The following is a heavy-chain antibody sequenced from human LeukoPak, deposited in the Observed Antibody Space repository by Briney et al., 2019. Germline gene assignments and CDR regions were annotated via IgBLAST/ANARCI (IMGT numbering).Heavy chain of an antibody. D-gene: IGHD5-24*01. CDR3: AREREDGYNYEYFDY. CDR2: ISSSGNPI. Sequence: PGGSLRLSCAASGFTFNNYEMNWVRQAPGKGLEWVSYISSSGNPIYYADSVKGRFTISRDNAKNSLYLQMNSLRAEDTALYYCAREREDGYNYEYFDYWGQGALVTVSS. CDR1: GFTFNNYE. J-gene: IGHJ4*02. V-gene: IGHV3-48*03.